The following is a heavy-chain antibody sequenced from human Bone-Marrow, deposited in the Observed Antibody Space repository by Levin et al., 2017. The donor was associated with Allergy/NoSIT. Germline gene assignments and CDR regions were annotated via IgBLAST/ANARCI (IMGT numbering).Heavy chain of an antibody. CDR1: GGSFSGYY. CDR3: ARGPQGSYSKRVRVYYMDV. Sequence: PSETLSLTCAVYGGSFSGYYWSWIRQPPGKGLEWIGEINHSGSTNYNPSLKSRVTISVDTSKNQFSLKLSSVTAADTAVYYCARGPQGSYSKRVRVYYMDVWGKGTTVTVSS. V-gene: IGHV4-34*01. J-gene: IGHJ6*03. CDR2: INHSGST. D-gene: IGHD3-10*01.